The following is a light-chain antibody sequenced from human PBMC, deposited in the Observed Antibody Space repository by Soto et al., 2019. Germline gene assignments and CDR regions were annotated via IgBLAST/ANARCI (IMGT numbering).Light chain of an antibody. CDR3: LQDYSYPWT. CDR1: QDVRDD. J-gene: IGKJ1*01. CDR2: AAS. Sequence: AIQMTQSPSSLSASVGDSVSITCRASQDVRDDLGWYQQKPGKAPKLLIYAASSLQSGVPPRFSGSGSGTDFTLTITYLQPEDFATYYCLQDYSYPWTFGPGTKV. V-gene: IGKV1-6*01.